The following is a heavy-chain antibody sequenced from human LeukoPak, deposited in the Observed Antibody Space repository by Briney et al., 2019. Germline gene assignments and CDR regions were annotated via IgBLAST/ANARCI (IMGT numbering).Heavy chain of an antibody. CDR1: GFTVSSNY. J-gene: IGHJ6*03. CDR3: ARASGRWLQWGYYYMDV. CDR2: IYSGGST. V-gene: IGHV3-53*01. Sequence: GGSLRLSCAASGFTVSSNYMSWVRQAPGKGLEWVSVIYSGGSTYYADSVKGRFTISRDNSKNTLYLQMNSLRAEDTAVYYCARASGRWLQWGYYYMDVWGKGTTVTVSS. D-gene: IGHD5-24*01.